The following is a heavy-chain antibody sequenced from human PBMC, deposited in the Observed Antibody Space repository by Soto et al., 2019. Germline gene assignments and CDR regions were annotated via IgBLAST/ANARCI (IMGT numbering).Heavy chain of an antibody. J-gene: IGHJ6*02. Sequence: GASVKVSCKASGYTFTTYYIHWVRQAPGQGLEWMGMINPSGGSTTYAQNFQSRVTMTRDTSTSTVYMDLNSLTSDDTAVYYCAKNGHPPYYYYGMDVWGQGTTVTVSS. CDR2: INPSGGST. CDR3: AKNGHPPYYYYGMDV. D-gene: IGHD2-8*01. CDR1: GYTFTTYY. V-gene: IGHV1-46*01.